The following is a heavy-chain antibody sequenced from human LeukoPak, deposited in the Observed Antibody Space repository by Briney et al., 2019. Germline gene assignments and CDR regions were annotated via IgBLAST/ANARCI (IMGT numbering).Heavy chain of an antibody. CDR1: GGSISSSDYY. CDR2: IYYTGST. D-gene: IGHD2-8*01. J-gene: IGHJ5*02. CDR3: ARENFCTKGVFWAFDP. Sequence: SETLSLTCTVSGGSISSSDYYWSWIRQPPGRGLEWIGNIYYTGSTTYNPSLKSRVTFSVDTVNNHFSLDLSSVTAAATAVYFCARENFCTKGVFWAFDPGGREPLAPVPS. V-gene: IGHV4-39*07.